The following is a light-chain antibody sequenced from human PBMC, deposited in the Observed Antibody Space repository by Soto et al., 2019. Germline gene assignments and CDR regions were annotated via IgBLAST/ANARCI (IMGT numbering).Light chain of an antibody. CDR3: PHYGYSPWT. CDR2: AAT. J-gene: IGKJ1*01. Sequence: EIVLTQSPGTLSLSPGERATLSCRASQYISSSYFAWYQQKPGQAPRLLIYAATNRVTGIPDRFSGGGSGKEFTLTIGRLEPEDFAVYSCPHYGYSPWTFGQGTKVEIK. CDR1: QYISSSY. V-gene: IGKV3-20*01.